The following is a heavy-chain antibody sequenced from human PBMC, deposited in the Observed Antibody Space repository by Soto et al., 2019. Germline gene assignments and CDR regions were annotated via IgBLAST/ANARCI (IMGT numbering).Heavy chain of an antibody. D-gene: IGHD6-19*01. CDR2: ISTSGATR. V-gene: IGHV3-48*02. Sequence: GGSLRLSCVASGFTFSTGGMNWVRQAPGKGLEWVARISTSGATRYYADSVKGRFTISRDNAKTSLYLQMDSLRNEDTAVYYCARFFGSGFDYWGQGTLVTVSS. J-gene: IGHJ4*02. CDR1: GFTFSTGG. CDR3: ARFFGSGFDY.